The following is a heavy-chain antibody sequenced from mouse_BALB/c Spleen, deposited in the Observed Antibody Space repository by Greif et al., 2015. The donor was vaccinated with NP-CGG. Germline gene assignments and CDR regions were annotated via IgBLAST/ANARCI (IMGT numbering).Heavy chain of an antibody. D-gene: IGHD2-10*02. CDR3: ARHGYGNYAFYAMDY. J-gene: IGHJ4*01. CDR2: ISSGGSYT. CDR1: GFTFSSYA. Sequence: EVKLVESGGGLVKPGGSLKLSCAASGFTFSSYAMSWVRQTPEKRLEWVATISSGGSYTYYPDSVKGRFTISRDNAKNTLYLQMSSLRSEDTAMYYCARHGYGNYAFYAMDYWGQGTSVTVSS. V-gene: IGHV5-9-3*01.